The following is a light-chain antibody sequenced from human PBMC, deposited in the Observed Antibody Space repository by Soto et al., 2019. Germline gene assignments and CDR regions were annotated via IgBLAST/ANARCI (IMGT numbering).Light chain of an antibody. CDR2: EAS. V-gene: IGLV2-23*01. CDR1: SSDVGNYNL. J-gene: IGLJ1*01. Sequence: QSALTQPASVSGSPGQSITISCTGTSSDVGNYNLVSWYQQHPGEAPKLMIYEASKRPSGVSNRFSGSKSGNTASLTISGLQADDEADYYCCSYAGRSNNYVFGTGTKLTVL. CDR3: CSYAGRSNNYV.